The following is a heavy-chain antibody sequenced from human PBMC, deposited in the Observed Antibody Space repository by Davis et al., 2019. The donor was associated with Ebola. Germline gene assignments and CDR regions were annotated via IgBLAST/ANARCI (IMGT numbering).Heavy chain of an antibody. Sequence: SQTLSLTCGVLGGSLNGYSWTWIRQPPGKGLEWVGEITHSGNTDYKPSLKGRVTLSIDTSKNQFSLHLASVTAVDTALYYCARATRGSVALDYWGQGSLVTVSS. CDR1: GGSLNGYS. CDR2: ITHSGNT. J-gene: IGHJ4*03. D-gene: IGHD4-23*01. CDR3: ARATRGSVALDY. V-gene: IGHV4-34*01.